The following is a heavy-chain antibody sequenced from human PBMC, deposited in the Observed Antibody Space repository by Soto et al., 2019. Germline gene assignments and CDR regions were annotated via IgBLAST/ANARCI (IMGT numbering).Heavy chain of an antibody. Sequence: QVQLVQSGAEVKKPGSSVKVSCKASGGTFSSYAISWVRQAPGQGLEWMGGIIPIFGTANYAQKFQGRVTXXAXEXXSTAYMELSSLRSEDTAVYYCAREGLAAAGTPFDYWGQGTLVTVSS. J-gene: IGHJ4*02. D-gene: IGHD6-13*01. V-gene: IGHV1-69*12. CDR3: AREGLAAAGTPFDY. CDR1: GGTFSSYA. CDR2: IIPIFGTA.